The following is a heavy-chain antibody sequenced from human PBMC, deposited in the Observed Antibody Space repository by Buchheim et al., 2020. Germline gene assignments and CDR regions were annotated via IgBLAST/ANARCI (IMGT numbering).Heavy chain of an antibody. D-gene: IGHD4-23*01. V-gene: IGHV4-30-4*01. CDR3: ARDQRWIVGLDA. CDR1: GGSISSPDYY. Sequence: QVQLQESGPGLVKPSQTLSLTCTVSGGSISSPDYYWTWIRQPPGKGLEWIGYIYYTGSTYYNPSLKSRVTISIDTFNSHFSLKLNSVTAADTAVYYCARDQRWIVGLDAWGPGTT. CDR2: IYYTGST. J-gene: IGHJ6*02.